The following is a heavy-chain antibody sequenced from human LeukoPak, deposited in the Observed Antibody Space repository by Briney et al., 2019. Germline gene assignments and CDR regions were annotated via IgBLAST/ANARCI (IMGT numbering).Heavy chain of an antibody. Sequence: PGGSLRLSCAASGFTFSSYAMSWVRQAPGRGLEWVANIKQDGSEKYYVDSVKGRFTISRDNAKNSLYLQMNSLRAEDTAVYYCARAVWAIYMVRGHYSDYWGQGTLVTVSS. V-gene: IGHV3-7*01. CDR2: IKQDGSEK. CDR3: ARAVWAIYMVRGHYSDY. CDR1: GFTFSSYA. J-gene: IGHJ4*02. D-gene: IGHD3-10*01.